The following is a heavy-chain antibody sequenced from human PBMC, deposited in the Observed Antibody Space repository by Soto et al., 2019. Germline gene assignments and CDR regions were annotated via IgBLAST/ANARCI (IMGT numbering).Heavy chain of an antibody. CDR2: IHYSGST. CDR1: GGSISSSTYY. D-gene: IGHD4-17*01. CDR3: ARLEGDYERRYFDY. J-gene: IGHJ4*02. Sequence: SETLSLTCTVSGGSISSSTYYWGWIRQPPGKGLEWIVSIHYSGSTYHNPSLKSRVTISLDTSKNQFSLKLSSVTAADTAVYYCARLEGDYERRYFDYWGQGTLVTVSS. V-gene: IGHV4-39*01.